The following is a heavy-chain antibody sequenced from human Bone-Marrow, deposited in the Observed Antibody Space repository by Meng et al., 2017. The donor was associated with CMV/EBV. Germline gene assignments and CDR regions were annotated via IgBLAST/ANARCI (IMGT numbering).Heavy chain of an antibody. CDR3: ARDKEGILGH. V-gene: IGHV4-34*01. CDR1: GGSFRGYY. CDR2: INHSGST. D-gene: IGHD3/OR15-3a*01. Sequence: LSLTCAVYGGSFRGYYWSWIRQPPGKGLEWIGEINHSGSTNYNPSLKSRVTISLDTSKNQFSLKLGSVTAADTAVYYCARDKEGILGHWGQGTLVTVSS. J-gene: IGHJ4*02.